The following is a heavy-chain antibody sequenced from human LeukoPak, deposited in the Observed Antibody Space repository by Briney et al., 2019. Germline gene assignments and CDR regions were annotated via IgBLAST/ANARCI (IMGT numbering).Heavy chain of an antibody. CDR2: IYYSVSI. CDR3: ARDFGGPNYGSGSYTYYYYGMDV. Sequence: SETLSLTCTVSGGSISSGGYYWSWIRQHPGKGLEWIGYIYYSVSIYSNPSLTSRVTISVDTSKNQFSLNLSSVAAADTAVYYCARDFGGPNYGSGSYTYYYYGMDVWGQWTTVTGSS. J-gene: IGHJ6*02. CDR1: GGSISSGGYY. D-gene: IGHD3-10*01. V-gene: IGHV4-31*03.